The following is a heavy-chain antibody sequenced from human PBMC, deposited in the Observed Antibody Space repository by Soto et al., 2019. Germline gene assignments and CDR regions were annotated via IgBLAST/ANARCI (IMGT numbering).Heavy chain of an antibody. CDR1: GFTFSSYA. D-gene: IGHD5-18*01. V-gene: IGHV3-23*01. Sequence: GPLRLSCAASGFTFSSYAMSRVRQAPGKGLEWVSAISGSGGSTYYADSVKGRFTISRDNSKITLYLQMNSLRAEDTAVYYCAKQSATDGYKTYSQSDYWGQGTLVTVSS. J-gene: IGHJ4*02. CDR2: ISGSGGST. CDR3: AKQSATDGYKTYSQSDY.